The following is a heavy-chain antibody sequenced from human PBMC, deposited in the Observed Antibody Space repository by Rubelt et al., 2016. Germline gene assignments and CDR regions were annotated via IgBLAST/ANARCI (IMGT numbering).Heavy chain of an antibody. CDR3: AAGGDYDFDY. V-gene: IGHV1-3*01. D-gene: IGHD2-21*01. J-gene: IGHJ4*02. CDR1: GYTFTNYG. Sequence: QVQLVQSGAEVKKPGASVKVSCKASGYTFTNYGMPWVRQAPGQRLEWMGWIDAGNGDTKYSQKFQGRVTITRDTSGSTAYMELSRLRAEGTAVDYCAAGGDYDFDYWGQGTLVTVS. CDR2: IDAGNGDT.